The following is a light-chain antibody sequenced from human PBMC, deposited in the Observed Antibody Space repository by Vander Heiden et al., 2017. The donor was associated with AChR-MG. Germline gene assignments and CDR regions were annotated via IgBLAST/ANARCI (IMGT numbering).Light chain of an antibody. V-gene: IGKV3-15*01. CDR1: QSVSNN. Sequence: EIVMTQSPAILSVSPGERVTLSCRASQSVSNNLAWYQQKPGQAPRLLIYATSTRATAIPARFSGSGSGTEFTLTISSLQSEDFAVYYCQQENNWPRTFGLGTKLDIK. J-gene: IGKJ2*01. CDR2: ATS. CDR3: QQENNWPRT.